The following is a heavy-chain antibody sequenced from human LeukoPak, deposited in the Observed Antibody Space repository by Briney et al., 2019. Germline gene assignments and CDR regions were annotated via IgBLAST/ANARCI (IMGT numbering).Heavy chain of an antibody. D-gene: IGHD3/OR15-3a*01. V-gene: IGHV3-33*01. CDR3: ARDAKDSQSGMDV. J-gene: IGHJ6*02. Sequence: PGRSLRLSCAASGFTFSSYGMHWVRQAPGKGLEWVAVIWYDGSNKYYADSVKGRFTISRDNSKNTLYLQMNSLRAEDTAVYYCARDAKDSQSGMDVWGQGTTVTVSS. CDR2: IWYDGSNK. CDR1: GFTFSSYG.